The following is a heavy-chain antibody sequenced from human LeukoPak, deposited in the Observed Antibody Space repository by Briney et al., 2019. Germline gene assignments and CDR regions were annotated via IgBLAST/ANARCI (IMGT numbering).Heavy chain of an antibody. J-gene: IGHJ3*02. D-gene: IGHD6-19*01. CDR1: GGSISSGSYY. CDR3: ARVWAVAGLNAFDI. CDR2: IYTSGST. Sequence: SEALSLTCTVSGGSISSGSYYWSWIRQPAGKGLEWIGRIYTSGSTNYNPSLKSRVTISVDTSKNQFSPELSSVTAADTAVYYCARVWAVAGLNAFDIWGQGTMVTVSS. V-gene: IGHV4-61*02.